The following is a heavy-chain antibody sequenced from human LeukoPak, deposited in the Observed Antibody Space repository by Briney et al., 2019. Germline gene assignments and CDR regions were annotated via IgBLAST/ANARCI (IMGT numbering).Heavy chain of an antibody. V-gene: IGHV4-34*01. J-gene: IGHJ4*02. Sequence: SETLSLTCAVYGGSFSGYYWSWIRQPPGKGLEWIGEINHSGSTNYNPSLKSRVTISVDTSKNQFSLKLSSVTAADTAVYYCARVNVYSSSWYGYWGQGTLVTVSS. CDR3: ARVNVYSSSWYGY. CDR1: GGSFSGYY. D-gene: IGHD6-13*01. CDR2: INHSGST.